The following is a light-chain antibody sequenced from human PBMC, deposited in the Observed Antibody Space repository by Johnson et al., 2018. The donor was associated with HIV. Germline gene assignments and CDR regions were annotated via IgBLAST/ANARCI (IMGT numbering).Light chain of an antibody. Sequence: QSVLTKPPSVYAAPGQKVTISCSGSSSNIGNNYVSWYQQLPGTAPKLLIYENNKRPSGIPDRFSGSKSGTSATLGITGLQTGDEADYYCGRWDDSLSTYVFGTGTKVTVL. CDR2: ENN. V-gene: IGLV1-51*02. CDR3: GRWDDSLSTYV. J-gene: IGLJ1*01. CDR1: SSNIGNNY.